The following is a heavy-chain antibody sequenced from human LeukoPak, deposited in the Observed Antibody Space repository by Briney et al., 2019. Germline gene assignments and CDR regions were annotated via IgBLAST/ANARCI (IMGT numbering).Heavy chain of an antibody. V-gene: IGHV3-9*01. CDR2: ISWNSGSI. CDR3: AKTSSRRFDY. J-gene: IGHJ4*02. Sequence: QPGRSLRLSCAASGFTFADYAMHWVRQAPGKGLEWVSSISWNSGSIGYADSVRGRFTISRDNAKNSLYLQMNSLRAEDTALYYCAKTSSRRFDYWGQGTLVTVSS. CDR1: GFTFADYA.